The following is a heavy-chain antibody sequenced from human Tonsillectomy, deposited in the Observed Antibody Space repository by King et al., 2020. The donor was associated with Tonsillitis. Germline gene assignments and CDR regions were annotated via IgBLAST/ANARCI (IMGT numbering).Heavy chain of an antibody. CDR3: ARHHLDRDSGSFDP. CDR2: IYYSGST. CDR1: GGSISSSSYY. D-gene: IGHD3/OR15-3a*01. J-gene: IGHJ5*02. Sequence: QLQESGPGLVKPSETLSLTCTVSGGSISSSSYYWGWIRQPPGKGLEWIGSIYYSGSTYYNPSLKSRVTISVDTSKNQFSLKLSSVTAADTAVYYCARHHLDRDSGSFDPWGQGTLVTVSS. V-gene: IGHV4-39*01.